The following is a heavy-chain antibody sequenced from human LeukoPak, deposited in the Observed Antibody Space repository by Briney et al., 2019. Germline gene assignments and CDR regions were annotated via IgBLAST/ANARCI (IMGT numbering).Heavy chain of an antibody. CDR3: AREWELLDY. J-gene: IGHJ4*02. D-gene: IGHD1-26*01. CDR1: GFTFSSYS. CDR2: ISSGSSTI. V-gene: IGHV3-48*02. Sequence: GGSLRLSCAASGFTFSSYSMNWVRQAPGKGLEWVSYISSGSSTIYYADSVKGRFTISRDNAKNSLYLQMNSLGDEDTAVYYCAREWELLDYWGQGTLVTVSS.